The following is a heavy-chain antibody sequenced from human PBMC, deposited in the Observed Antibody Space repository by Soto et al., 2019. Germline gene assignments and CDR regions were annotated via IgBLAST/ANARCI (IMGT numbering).Heavy chain of an antibody. CDR2: IYYSGST. CDR3: ARATRDFWSGYYNGWFDP. CDR1: GGSISSGGYY. Sequence: SETLSLTCTVSGGSISSGGYYWSWIRQHPGKGLEWIGYIYYSGSTYYNLSLKSRVTISVDTSKNQFSLKLSSVTAADTAVYYCARATRDFWSGYYNGWFDPWGQGTLFTVSS. J-gene: IGHJ5*02. D-gene: IGHD3-3*01. V-gene: IGHV4-31*02.